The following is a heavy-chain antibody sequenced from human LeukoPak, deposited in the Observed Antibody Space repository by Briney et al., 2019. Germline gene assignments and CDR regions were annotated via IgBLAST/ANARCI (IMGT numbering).Heavy chain of an antibody. CDR2: IKNKANNYAT. D-gene: IGHD4-17*01. CDR3: TRLDDYDS. J-gene: IGHJ5*02. CDR1: GFTFSGSA. V-gene: IGHV3-73*01. Sequence: PGGSLRLSCAAYGFTFSGSAMHWVRQASGKGLEWVGRIKNKANNYATAYAAAVKGRFTISRDDSKITAYLQMNSLKIEDTAVYYCTRLDDYDSWGQGTLVTVSS.